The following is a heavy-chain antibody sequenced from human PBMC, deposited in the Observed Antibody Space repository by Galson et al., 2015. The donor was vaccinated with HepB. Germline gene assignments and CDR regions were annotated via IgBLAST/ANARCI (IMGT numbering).Heavy chain of an antibody. Sequence: SLRLSCAASGFTFSSYGMHWVRQAPGKGLEWVAIISYDGTNKHYADSVKGRFTTSRDNSKNTLYLQMNSLRAEDTAVYYCAASRPAATTVETFDIWGQGTMVTVSS. J-gene: IGHJ3*02. CDR2: ISYDGTNK. CDR3: AASRPAATTVETFDI. D-gene: IGHD2-2*01. CDR1: GFTFSSYG. V-gene: IGHV3-30*03.